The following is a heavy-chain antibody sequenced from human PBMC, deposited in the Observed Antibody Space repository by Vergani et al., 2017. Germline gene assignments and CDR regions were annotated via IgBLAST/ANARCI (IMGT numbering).Heavy chain of an antibody. J-gene: IGHJ5*02. CDR1: GYIFTGYY. CDR3: ARGCGSTSCYKRGEDWFDP. Sequence: QVQHVQSGAEVKKPGASMKVSCKTSGYIFTGYYMHWVRLAPGQGLEWMGGINPKSGDTKYAQKFQGRVTMTRDTSTSTVFMELRSLRSEDTAVYYCARGCGSTSCYKRGEDWFDPWGQGTLVTVSS. V-gene: IGHV1-2*02. CDR2: INPKSGDT. D-gene: IGHD2-2*02.